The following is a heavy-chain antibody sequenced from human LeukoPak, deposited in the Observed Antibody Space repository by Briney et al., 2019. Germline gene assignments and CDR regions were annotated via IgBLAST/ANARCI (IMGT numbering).Heavy chain of an antibody. CDR3: ARDHAMAVAGLIDY. Sequence: PGGSLRLSCAASGFTFSRYWMTWVRQAPGKGLEWLANIKEDGSDKYYVDSVEGRFTISRGNAKNSLYLQMNSLRAEDTAVYYCARDHAMAVAGLIDYWGQGTLVTVSS. D-gene: IGHD6-19*01. CDR1: GFTFSRYW. J-gene: IGHJ4*02. V-gene: IGHV3-7*01. CDR2: IKEDGSDK.